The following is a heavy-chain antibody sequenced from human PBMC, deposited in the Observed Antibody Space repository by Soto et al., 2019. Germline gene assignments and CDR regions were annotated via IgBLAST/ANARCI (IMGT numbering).Heavy chain of an antibody. Sequence: PGGSLRLSCEVSGFSVSGNYMSWVRQAPGKGLDWVSVIYSGGSRYYADSVRGRFTISRDESQNTLYLQMNNLRAEDTAVYYCARSMMVRGVLFDLWGRGSLVTVSS. CDR1: GFSVSGNY. CDR3: ARSMMVRGVLFDL. V-gene: IGHV3-53*01. CDR2: IYSGGSR. J-gene: IGHJ4*02. D-gene: IGHD3-10*01.